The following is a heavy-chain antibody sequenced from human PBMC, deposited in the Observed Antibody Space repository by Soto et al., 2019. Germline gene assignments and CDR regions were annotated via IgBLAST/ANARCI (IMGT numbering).Heavy chain of an antibody. CDR1: GYTFTDYF. D-gene: IGHD5-12*01. CDR2: INPKTGVT. Sequence: QVQLVQSGAEVRKPGASVKVACKASGYTFTDYFMHWMRQAPGQGLEWMGWINPKTGVTNYAQKFQGRVTMTRDTSIGTAYMDLSRLRSDDTSVYYCARDLRSGYDTHFDYWGQGTLVTVSS. V-gene: IGHV1-2*02. CDR3: ARDLRSGYDTHFDY. J-gene: IGHJ4*02.